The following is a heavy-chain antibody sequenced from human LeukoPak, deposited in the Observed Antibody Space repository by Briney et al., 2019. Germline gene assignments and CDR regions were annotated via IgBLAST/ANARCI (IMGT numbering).Heavy chain of an antibody. J-gene: IGHJ4*02. Sequence: SETLSLTCTVSGGSISGSTYYWAWIRQPPGKGLEWIGNMFSNGVTYYNPSLESRVTISVDTSNNHFSLKLSSVTAADTAVYYCARTRDGMLSTNFDYWGQGTLVTVSS. D-gene: IGHD1-14*01. V-gene: IGHV4-39*02. CDR3: ARTRDGMLSTNFDY. CDR2: MFSNGVT. CDR1: GGSISGSTYY.